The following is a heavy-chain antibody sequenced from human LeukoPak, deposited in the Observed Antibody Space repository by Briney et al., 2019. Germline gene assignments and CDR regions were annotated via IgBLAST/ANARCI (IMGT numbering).Heavy chain of an antibody. Sequence: GGSLRLSCAASGFTFSNYWMTWVRLAPGKGLEWVANIKQDGSEKYYVDSVKGRFTISRDNAKNSLYLQMNSLRAEDTAVYYCARDWSTPYYDYWGQGTLVTVSS. CDR2: IKQDGSEK. CDR1: GFTFSNYW. D-gene: IGHD3-3*01. J-gene: IGHJ4*02. V-gene: IGHV3-7*01. CDR3: ARDWSTPYYDY.